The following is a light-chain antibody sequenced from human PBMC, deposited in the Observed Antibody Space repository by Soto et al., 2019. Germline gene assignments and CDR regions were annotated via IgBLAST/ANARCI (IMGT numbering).Light chain of an antibody. CDR2: GAS. J-gene: IGKJ3*01. V-gene: IGKV3-20*01. CDR1: QSVSSSY. CDR3: QQYSSSPPEFT. Sequence: PGERATLSCRASQSVSSSYLAWYQQRPGHAHRLLIFGASYRATGIPDRFSGSGSGTDFTLTISRLEPEDFAVYYCQQYSSSPPEFTFGPGTKVDSK.